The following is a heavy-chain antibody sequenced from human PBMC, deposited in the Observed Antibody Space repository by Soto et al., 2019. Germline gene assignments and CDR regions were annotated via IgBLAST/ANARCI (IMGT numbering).Heavy chain of an antibody. CDR1: GGSISSYY. CDR2: IYYSGST. CDR3: AGLVDTAVVYYYYGMDV. J-gene: IGHJ6*02. Sequence: SETLSLTCTVSGGSISSYYWSWIRQPPGKGLEWIGYIYYSGSTNYNPSLKSRVTISVDTSKNQFSLKLSSVTAADTAVYYCAGLVDTAVVYYYYGMDVWGQGTTVTVSS. D-gene: IGHD5-18*01. V-gene: IGHV4-59*01.